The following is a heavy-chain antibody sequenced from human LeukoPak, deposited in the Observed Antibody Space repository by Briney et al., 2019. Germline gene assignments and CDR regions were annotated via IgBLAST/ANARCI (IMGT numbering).Heavy chain of an antibody. CDR3: ARDEGYGSGSYYNY. D-gene: IGHD3-10*01. J-gene: IGHJ4*02. Sequence: SETLSLTCTVSGGSISSYYWSWIRQPPGKGREWIGYIYYSGSTNYNPSLKSRVTISVDTSKNQFSLKLSSVTAADTAVYYCARDEGYGSGSYYNYWGQGTLVTVSS. CDR1: GGSISSYY. V-gene: IGHV4-59*01. CDR2: IYYSGST.